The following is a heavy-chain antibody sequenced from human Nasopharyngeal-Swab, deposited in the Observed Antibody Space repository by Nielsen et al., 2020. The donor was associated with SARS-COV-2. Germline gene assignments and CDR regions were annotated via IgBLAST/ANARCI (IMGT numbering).Heavy chain of an antibody. CDR2: IYPGDSDT. Sequence: GESLKISCQGSGYSFTSYWIGWVRQMPGKGLEWMGNIYPGDSDTRYSPSFQGQVTISADKSISTAYLQWSSLKASDTAMYYCARSYCSGGSCYYYYGMDVWGQGTTVTVSS. J-gene: IGHJ6*02. CDR3: ARSYCSGGSCYYYYGMDV. D-gene: IGHD2-15*01. CDR1: GYSFTSYW. V-gene: IGHV5-51*01.